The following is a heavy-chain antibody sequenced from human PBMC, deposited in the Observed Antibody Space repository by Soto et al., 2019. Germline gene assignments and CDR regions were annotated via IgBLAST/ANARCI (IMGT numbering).Heavy chain of an antibody. CDR2: GHYSGSS. CDR3: SRDLGSVLSD. D-gene: IGHD2-8*02. Sequence: SETLSLTCTLSGDSISSYYWTWIRQPPGKGLEWIGYGHYSGSSKYNPSLKSRVSISVDTSKNQFSLKLSSVTAADTAFYYCSRDLGSVLSDWGQGTLVTV. V-gene: IGHV4-59*01. CDR1: GDSISSYY. J-gene: IGHJ4*02.